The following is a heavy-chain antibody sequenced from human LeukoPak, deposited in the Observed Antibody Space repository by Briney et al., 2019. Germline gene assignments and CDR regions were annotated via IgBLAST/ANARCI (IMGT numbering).Heavy chain of an antibody. J-gene: IGHJ5*02. CDR2: ISAYNGNT. CDR1: GYTFTSYG. Sequence: ASVKVSCKASGYTFTSYGISWVRQAPGQGLEWMGWISAYNGNTNYAQKLQGRVIMTTDTSTSTAYMELRSLRSDDTAVYYCARATREYCSSTSCYISNWFDPWGQGTLVTVSS. V-gene: IGHV1-18*01. D-gene: IGHD2-2*02. CDR3: ARATREYCSSTSCYISNWFDP.